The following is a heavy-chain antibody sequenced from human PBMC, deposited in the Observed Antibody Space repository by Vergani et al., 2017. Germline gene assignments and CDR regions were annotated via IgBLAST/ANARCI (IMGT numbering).Heavy chain of an antibody. CDR3: ARGREQLALYYYYYMDV. J-gene: IGHJ6*03. Sequence: QVQLVQSGAEVKKPGASVKVSCKASGYTFTSYDINWVRQATGQGLEWMGWMNPNSGNPGDAQKFQGRVTMTRNTAISTAYMELSSLRSEDTAVYYCARGREQLALYYYYYMDVWGKGTTVTVSS. CDR2: MNPNSGNP. V-gene: IGHV1-8*01. D-gene: IGHD6-6*01. CDR1: GYTFTSYD.